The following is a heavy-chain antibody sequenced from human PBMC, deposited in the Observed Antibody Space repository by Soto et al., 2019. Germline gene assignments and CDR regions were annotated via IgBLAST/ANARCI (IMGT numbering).Heavy chain of an antibody. Sequence: SVKVSCKASGGTFSSYAISWVRQAPGQGLEWKGGIIPIFGTANYAQKFQGRVTITADESTSTAYMELSSLRSEDTAVYYCARALGYSSGGNYYYGMDVWGQGTTVTVSS. CDR2: IIPIFGTA. D-gene: IGHD6-19*01. CDR3: ARALGYSSGGNYYYGMDV. CDR1: GGTFSSYA. J-gene: IGHJ6*02. V-gene: IGHV1-69*13.